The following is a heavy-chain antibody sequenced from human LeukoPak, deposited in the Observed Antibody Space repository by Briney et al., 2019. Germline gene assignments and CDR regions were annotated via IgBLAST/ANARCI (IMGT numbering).Heavy chain of an antibody. J-gene: IGHJ4*02. D-gene: IGHD5-12*01. CDR2: IYPGDSDT. CDR1: GYSFTSYW. Sequence: GESLKISCKGSGYSFTSYWIGWVPQMPGKGLGWMGIIYPGDSDTRYSPYFQGQVTISADKSIRPAYLQWSSLKPSDTALYYCARHSYSGYAGPFYYWVQGTLVTVSS. CDR3: ARHSYSGYAGPFYY. V-gene: IGHV5-51*01.